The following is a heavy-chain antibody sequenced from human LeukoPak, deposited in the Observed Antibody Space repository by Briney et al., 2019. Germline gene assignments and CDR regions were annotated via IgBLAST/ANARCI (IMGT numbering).Heavy chain of an antibody. CDR1: GFTVSSNY. J-gene: IGHJ4*02. Sequence: GGSLILSCAASGFTVSSNYMSWVRQAPGKGLEWVSVIYSGGSTYYADSVKGRFTISRDNSKNTLYLQMNSLRVEDTAVYHCARTPSSGWYYFDYWGQGTLVTVSS. CDR3: ARTPSSGWYYFDY. V-gene: IGHV3-53*01. CDR2: IYSGGST. D-gene: IGHD6-19*01.